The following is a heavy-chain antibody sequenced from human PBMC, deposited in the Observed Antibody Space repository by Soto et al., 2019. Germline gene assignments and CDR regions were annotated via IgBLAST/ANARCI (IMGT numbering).Heavy chain of an antibody. J-gene: IGHJ4*02. CDR2: ISGNGGST. CDR1: GFTFSTYP. V-gene: IGHV3-64*01. Sequence: EVQLVESGGNLAQPGGSLRLSCAASGFTFSTYPMHWVRQGPGTGLEYVAGISGNGGSTHYGNSVKGRFTISRDNSKSTLYLQMGSLRAEDMAVYYCARDYCPGGVCYTIFDYWGQGTLVTVSS. CDR3: ARDYCPGGVCYTIFDY. D-gene: IGHD2-8*02.